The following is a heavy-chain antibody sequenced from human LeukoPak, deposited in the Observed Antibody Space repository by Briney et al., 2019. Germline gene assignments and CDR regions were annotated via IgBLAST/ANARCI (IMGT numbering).Heavy chain of an antibody. CDR2: ISHIGSTL. D-gene: IGHD3-9*01. J-gene: IGHJ1*01. V-gene: IGHV3-11*04. Sequence: GGSLRLSCAASGFTFSDYYMSWIRQAPGKGLEWVSYISHIGSTLYYADSVKGRFTISRDNAKNSLYLQMNSLRAEDTAVYYCAKVGEYYDILTGYYKGYFQHWGQGTLVTVSS. CDR3: AKVGEYYDILTGYYKGYFQH. CDR1: GFTFSDYY.